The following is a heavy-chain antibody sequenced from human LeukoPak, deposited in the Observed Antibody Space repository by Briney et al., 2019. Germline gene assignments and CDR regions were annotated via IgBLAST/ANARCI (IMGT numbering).Heavy chain of an antibody. D-gene: IGHD6-19*01. Sequence: GGSLRLSCAASGITFSSYGMSWVRQVPGKGLEWVSSISSSSSYIYYSDSVKGRFTISRDNAKNSLYLQMNSLRAEDTAVYYCARAVGQWLPNWGQGTLVTVSS. V-gene: IGHV3-21*01. CDR1: GITFSSYG. CDR3: ARAVGQWLPN. CDR2: ISSSSSYI. J-gene: IGHJ4*02.